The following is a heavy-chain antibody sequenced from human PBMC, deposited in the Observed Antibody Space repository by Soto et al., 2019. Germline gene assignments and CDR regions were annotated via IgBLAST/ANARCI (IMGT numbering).Heavy chain of an antibody. D-gene: IGHD6-13*01. J-gene: IGHJ5*02. CDR1: GGSISSSNW. V-gene: IGHV4-4*02. Sequence: ASETLSLTCAVSGGSISSSNWWSWVRPPPGKGLEWIGEIYHSGSTNYNPSLKSRVTKSVDKSKNQFSLKLSSVTAADTAVYYCASQEIAAAGWGWFDPWGQGTLVTAPQ. CDR2: IYHSGST. CDR3: ASQEIAAAGWGWFDP.